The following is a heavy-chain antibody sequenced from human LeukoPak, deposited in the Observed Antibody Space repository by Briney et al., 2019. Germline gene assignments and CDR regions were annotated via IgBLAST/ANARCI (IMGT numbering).Heavy chain of an antibody. J-gene: IGHJ4*02. Sequence: GGSLRLSCTASGFTFRNYWMSRVRQAPGQGLEWVATIKEDGEVYYVDSVKGRFTISRDNAKNSLYLQMNSLRAEDTAVYYCARGVGGADYWGQGTLVTVSS. V-gene: IGHV3-7*01. CDR3: ARGVGGADY. CDR2: IKEDGEV. D-gene: IGHD2-21*01. CDR1: GFTFRNYW.